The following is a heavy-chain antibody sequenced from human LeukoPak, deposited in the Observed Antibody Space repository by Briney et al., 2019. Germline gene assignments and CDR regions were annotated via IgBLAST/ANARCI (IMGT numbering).Heavy chain of an antibody. Sequence: SQTLSLTCTVSGGSISSGSYYWNWIRQPPGKGLEWIGEINHSGSTNYNPSLKSRVTISVDTSKNQFSLKLSSVTAADTAVYYCARGRYCSGGSCPKYFDLWGRGTLVTVSS. V-gene: IGHV4-30-2*01. CDR1: GGSISSGSYY. D-gene: IGHD2-15*01. J-gene: IGHJ2*01. CDR3: ARGRYCSGGSCPKYFDL. CDR2: INHSGST.